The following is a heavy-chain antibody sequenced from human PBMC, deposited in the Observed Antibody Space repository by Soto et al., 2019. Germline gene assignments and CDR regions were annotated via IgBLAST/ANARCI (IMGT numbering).Heavy chain of an antibody. V-gene: IGHV3-9*01. J-gene: IGHJ3*02. Sequence: EVQLVESGGGLVQPGRSLRLSCAASGFTFDDYAMHWVRQAPGKGLDWVSGLSWNSGSIGYADSVKGRFTISRDNAKNSLYLQMNSLSAEDTALYYCVKGMSSVGGAFDIWGQGTMVTVSS. D-gene: IGHD3-16*01. CDR3: VKGMSSVGGAFDI. CDR2: LSWNSGSI. CDR1: GFTFDDYA.